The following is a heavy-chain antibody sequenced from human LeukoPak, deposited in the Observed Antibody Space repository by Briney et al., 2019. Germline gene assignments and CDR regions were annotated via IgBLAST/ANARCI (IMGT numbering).Heavy chain of an antibody. CDR2: INPYTGDT. V-gene: IGHV1-2*02. CDR3: ARGHAAGNHRNFYMDV. J-gene: IGHJ6*03. Sequence: ASVKVSCKAARYIFIDYYIHWVRQAPGQGLEWMGWINPYTGDTTYGQKCQGRVTMTRDTTTSTAYIELNGLTSDDTAVYYCARGHAAGNHRNFYMDVWGEGTTVTVSS. CDR1: RYIFIDYY. D-gene: IGHD1-14*01.